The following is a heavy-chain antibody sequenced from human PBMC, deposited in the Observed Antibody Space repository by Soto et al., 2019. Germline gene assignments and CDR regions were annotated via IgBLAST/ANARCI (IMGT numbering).Heavy chain of an antibody. J-gene: IGHJ6*02. CDR1: GFTFSSYA. V-gene: IGHV3-30-3*01. CDR2: ISYDGSNK. D-gene: IGHD4-17*01. CDR3: ARPCMSSFYGDYRNSYYYYGMDV. Sequence: GGSLRLSCAASGFTFSSYAMHWVRQAPGKGLEWVAVISYDGSNKYYADSVKGRFTISRDNSKNTLYLQMNSLRAEDTAVYYWARPCMSSFYGDYRNSYYYYGMDVCGQGTRVTAPS.